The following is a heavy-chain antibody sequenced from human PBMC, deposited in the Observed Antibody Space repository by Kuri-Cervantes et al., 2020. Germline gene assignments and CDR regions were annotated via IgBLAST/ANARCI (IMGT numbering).Heavy chain of an antibody. CDR3: ARDGGNSGDLDY. V-gene: IGHV4-34*01. CDR1: GGSFSDYY. D-gene: IGHD4-23*01. CDR2: SNHSGST. J-gene: IGHJ4*02. Sequence: SETLSLTCAVYGGSFSDYYWSWIRQPPGKGLEWIGESNHSGSTNYNPSLKGRVIISVDTSKNQFSLNLSSVTAADTAVYYCARDGGNSGDLDYWGQGILVTVSS.